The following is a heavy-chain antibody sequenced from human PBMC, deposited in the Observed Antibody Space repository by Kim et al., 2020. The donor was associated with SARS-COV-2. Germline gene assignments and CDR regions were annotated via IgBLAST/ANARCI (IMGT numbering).Heavy chain of an antibody. V-gene: IGHV3-30*07. Sequence: VKGRFTLSRDNSKNTLYLQMNNLRAEDTAMYYCTRSLGFCTDSTCSGSDSWGQGTLVSVSS. CDR3: TRSLGFCTDSTCSGSDS. J-gene: IGHJ4*02. D-gene: IGHD2-8*01.